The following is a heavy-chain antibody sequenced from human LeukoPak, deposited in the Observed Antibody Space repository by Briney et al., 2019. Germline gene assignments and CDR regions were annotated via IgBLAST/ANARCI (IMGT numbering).Heavy chain of an antibody. CDR1: GYTFTSYD. CDR2: MNPNSGNT. Sequence: ASVKVSCKASGYTFTSYDINWVRQATGQGLEWMGWMNPNSGNTGYAQKFQGRVTMTRNTSISTAYMELSSLRSEDTAVYYCAREKLGYYGSGSYSVYPFDIWGQGTKVTVSS. J-gene: IGHJ3*02. CDR3: AREKLGYYGSGSYSVYPFDI. D-gene: IGHD3-10*01. V-gene: IGHV1-8*01.